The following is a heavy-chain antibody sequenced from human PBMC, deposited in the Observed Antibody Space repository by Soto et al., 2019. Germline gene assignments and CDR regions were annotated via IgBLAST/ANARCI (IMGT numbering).Heavy chain of an antibody. CDR1: GFTFSSYG. CDR3: ARDRNSTSSGYFDY. Sequence: QVQLVESGGRVVQSGRSLRLSCAASGFTFSSYGMHWVRQAPGKGLEWVAVVYYDGSNTYSADSVKGRFIISRDNSRNTLYLQMNSLRAEDTALYYCARDRNSTSSGYFDYWGQGTLVTVSS. J-gene: IGHJ4*02. CDR2: VYYDGSNT. D-gene: IGHD6-6*01. V-gene: IGHV3-33*01.